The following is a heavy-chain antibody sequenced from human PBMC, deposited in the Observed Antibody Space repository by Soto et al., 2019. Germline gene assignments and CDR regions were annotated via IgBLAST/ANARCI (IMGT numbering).Heavy chain of an antibody. D-gene: IGHD5-12*01. V-gene: IGHV1-2*02. Sequence: SVKVSCKTVVDSFNEYYIHWVRQAPGQGLEWMGWINPNGGVTKYAQKFQGRVTVTRDTSIRTVYMELSSLRSDDTAVYYCARESGGATATLDYYYFYMDVWGKGTTVTVSS. CDR2: INPNGGVT. CDR3: ARESGGATATLDYYYFYMDV. J-gene: IGHJ6*03. CDR1: VDSFNEYY.